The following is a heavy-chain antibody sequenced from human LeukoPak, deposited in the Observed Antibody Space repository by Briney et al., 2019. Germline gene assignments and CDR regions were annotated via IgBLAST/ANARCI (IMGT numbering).Heavy chain of an antibody. CDR1: GFTFSSYA. Sequence: GGSLGLSCAASGFTFSSYAMSWVRQAPGKGLEWVSAISGSGGSTYYADSVKGRFTIPRDNSKNTLYLQMNSLRAEDTAVYYCAVRYSYGSENFDYWGQGTLVTVSS. J-gene: IGHJ4*02. D-gene: IGHD5-18*01. V-gene: IGHV3-23*01. CDR2: ISGSGGST. CDR3: AVRYSYGSENFDY.